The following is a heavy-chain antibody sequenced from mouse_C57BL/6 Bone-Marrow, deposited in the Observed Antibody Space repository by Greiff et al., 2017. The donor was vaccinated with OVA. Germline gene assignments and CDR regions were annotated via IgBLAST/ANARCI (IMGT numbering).Heavy chain of an antibody. CDR2: IWTGGGT. J-gene: IGHJ1*03. D-gene: IGHD2-2*01. CDR1: GFSLTSYA. V-gene: IGHV2-9-1*01. Sequence: VKLMESGPGLVAPSQSLSITCTVSGFSLTSYAISWVRQPPGKGLEWLGVIWTGGGTNYNSALKSRLSISKDNSKSQVFLKMNSLQTDDTARYYCARNWEGYDGDWYFDVWGTGTTVTVSS. CDR3: ARNWEGYDGDWYFDV.